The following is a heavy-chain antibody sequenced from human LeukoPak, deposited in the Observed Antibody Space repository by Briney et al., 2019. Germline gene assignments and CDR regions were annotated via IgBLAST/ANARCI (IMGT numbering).Heavy chain of an antibody. V-gene: IGHV1-8*01. J-gene: IGHJ5*02. Sequence: GASVKVSCKASGYTFTSYDINWVRQATGQGLEWMGWMNPNSGNTGYAQKFQGRVTMTRDTSISTAYMELSRLRSDDTAVYYCARDRVVVPAAIGSWFDPWGQGTLVTVSS. CDR2: MNPNSGNT. CDR3: ARDRVVVPAAIGSWFDP. D-gene: IGHD2-2*01. CDR1: GYTFTSYD.